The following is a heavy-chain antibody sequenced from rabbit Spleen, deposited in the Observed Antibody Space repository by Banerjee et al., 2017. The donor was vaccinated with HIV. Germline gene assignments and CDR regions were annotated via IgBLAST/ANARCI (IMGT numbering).Heavy chain of an antibody. Sequence: QEQLEESGGDLVKPEGSLTLTCTASGFSFSSSYYMYWVRQAPGKGLEWIVCIDTGSSGFTYFANWAKGRFTISKTSSTTVTLQMTSLTAADTATYFCARDLVAVIGWNFGLWGQGTLVTVS. CDR1: GFSFSSSYY. V-gene: IGHV1S45*01. CDR2: IDTGSSGFT. D-gene: IGHD1-1*01. CDR3: ARDLVAVIGWNFGL. J-gene: IGHJ4*01.